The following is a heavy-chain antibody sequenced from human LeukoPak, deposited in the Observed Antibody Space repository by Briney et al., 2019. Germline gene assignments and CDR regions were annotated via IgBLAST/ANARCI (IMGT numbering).Heavy chain of an antibody. CDR1: GGSFSGYY. D-gene: IGHD6-19*01. CDR2: INHSGST. CDR3: ARGSRQWLPLSAFDP. J-gene: IGHJ5*02. V-gene: IGHV4-34*01. Sequence: SETLSLTCAVYGGSFSGYYRSWIRHPPGKGLERIGEINHSGSTNYNPSLKSRATISVDTSKNQFSLKLSSVTAADTAVYYCARGSRQWLPLSAFDPWGQGTLVTVSS.